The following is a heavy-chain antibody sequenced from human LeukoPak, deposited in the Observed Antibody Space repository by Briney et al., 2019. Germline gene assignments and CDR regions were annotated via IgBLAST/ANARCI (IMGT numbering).Heavy chain of an antibody. Sequence: GGSLRLSCAASGFTFSRYSMNWVRQAPGKGLEWASSISSSSRYIYYADSVKGRFTISRDNGKNSLYLQMNSLRAEDTAVYYCARDRVPMTTVTRDLDYWGQGTLVTVSS. CDR3: ARDRVPMTTVTRDLDY. CDR1: GFTFSRYS. CDR2: ISSSSRYI. J-gene: IGHJ4*02. D-gene: IGHD4-17*01. V-gene: IGHV3-21*01.